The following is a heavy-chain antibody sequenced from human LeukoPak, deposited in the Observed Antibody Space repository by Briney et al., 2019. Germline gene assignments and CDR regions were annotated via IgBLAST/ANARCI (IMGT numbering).Heavy chain of an antibody. Sequence: PGGSLRLSCAASGFTFSSYSMTWVRQAPGKGLEWVSSISPGSSHTYYADSVKGRFTISRDNASNLLYLQMNSLRAEDTAVYYCARVEEAAEFDPWGQGTLVTVSS. D-gene: IGHD2-15*01. J-gene: IGHJ5*02. CDR3: ARVEEAAEFDP. V-gene: IGHV3-21*01. CDR1: GFTFSSYS. CDR2: ISPGSSHT.